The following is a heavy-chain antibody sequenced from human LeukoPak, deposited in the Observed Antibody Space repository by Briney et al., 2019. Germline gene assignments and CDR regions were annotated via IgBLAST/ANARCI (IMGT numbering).Heavy chain of an antibody. CDR1: GYTFTGYY. CDR3: ARLVGYYDSSGEFDY. J-gene: IGHJ4*02. V-gene: IGHV1-2*06. CDR2: INPNSGGT. D-gene: IGHD3-22*01. Sequence: GASVKVSCKASGYTFTGYYMHWVRQAPGQGLEWMGRINPNSGGTNYAQKFQGRVTMTRDTSISTAYMELSRLRSDDTAVYYCARLVGYYDSSGEFDYWGQGTLDTVSS.